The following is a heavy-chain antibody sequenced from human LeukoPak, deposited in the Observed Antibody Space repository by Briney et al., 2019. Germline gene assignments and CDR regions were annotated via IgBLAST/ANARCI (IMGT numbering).Heavy chain of an antibody. CDR1: GFTVSSNY. CDR3: ARVRGITMVRGVINPYYFDY. V-gene: IGHV3-53*01. CDR2: IYSGGST. D-gene: IGHD3-10*01. Sequence: GGSLRLSCAASGFTVSSNYMSWVRQAPGKGLEWVSVIYSGGSTYYADSVKGRFTISRDNSKNTLYLQMNSLIAEDTAVYYCARVRGITMVRGVINPYYFDYWGQGTLVTVSS. J-gene: IGHJ4*02.